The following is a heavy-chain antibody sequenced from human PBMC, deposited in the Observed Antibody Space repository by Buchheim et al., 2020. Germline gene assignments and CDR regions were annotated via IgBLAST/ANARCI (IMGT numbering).Heavy chain of an antibody. D-gene: IGHD1-7*01. CDR2: INTARGDT. CDR1: GYSFTSHY. J-gene: IGHJ5*02. Sequence: QVQLVQSGAEVRDPGASVKVSCKASGYSFTSHYMHWVRQAPGQSLEWMGWINTARGDTKTSQRLQGRVTMSRDTFAANAHMELTGLKFEDTAVYYCARGTGTSWFDRWGQGTL. CDR3: ARGTGTSWFDR. V-gene: IGHV1-3*04.